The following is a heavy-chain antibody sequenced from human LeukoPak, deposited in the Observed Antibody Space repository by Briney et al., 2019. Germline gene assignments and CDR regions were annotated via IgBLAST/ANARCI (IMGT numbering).Heavy chain of an antibody. D-gene: IGHD2-8*01. CDR3: ARTPHTRTNGVWWEYSRGNHGGGFDY. CDR2: ISSSSSTI. CDR1: GFTFSSYS. J-gene: IGHJ4*02. V-gene: IGHV3-48*02. Sequence: GGSLRLSCAASGFTFSSYSMNWVRQAPGKGLEWVSYISSSSSTIYYADSVKGRFTISRDNAKNSLYLQMNSLRDEDTAVYYCARTPHTRTNGVWWEYSRGNHGGGFDYWGQGTLVTVSS.